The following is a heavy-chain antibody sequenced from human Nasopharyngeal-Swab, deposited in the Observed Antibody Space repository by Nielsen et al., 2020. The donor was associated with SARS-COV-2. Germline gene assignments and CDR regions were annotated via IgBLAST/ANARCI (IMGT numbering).Heavy chain of an antibody. CDR2: INPSGGST. V-gene: IGHV1-46*01. Sequence: ASVKVSCKASGYTFTSYYMHWVRQAPGQGLEWRGIINPSGGSTIYAQKLQGRVTMTTDTSTSTAYMELRSLRSDDTAVYYCARDLTWDWNDPDYYYYMDVWGKGTTVTVSS. CDR1: GYTFTSYY. CDR3: ARDLTWDWNDPDYYYYMDV. D-gene: IGHD1-1*01. J-gene: IGHJ6*03.